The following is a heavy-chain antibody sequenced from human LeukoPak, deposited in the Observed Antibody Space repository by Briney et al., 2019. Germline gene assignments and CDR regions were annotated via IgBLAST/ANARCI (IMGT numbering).Heavy chain of an antibody. Sequence: ASVTVSCKASGFTFTAYHMHWVRQAPGQGLEWMGWINPNSGGTNYAQKFQGRVTMTSNTSISTAYMELSRLRSDDTAVYYCARDGIYGSGSYYEISWFDPWGQGTLVTVSS. CDR2: INPNSGGT. V-gene: IGHV1-2*02. D-gene: IGHD3-10*01. CDR3: ARDGIYGSGSYYEISWFDP. J-gene: IGHJ5*02. CDR1: GFTFTAYH.